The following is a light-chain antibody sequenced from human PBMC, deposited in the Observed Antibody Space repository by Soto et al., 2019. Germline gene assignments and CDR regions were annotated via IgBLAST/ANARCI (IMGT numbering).Light chain of an antibody. Sequence: EIVMTQSPATLSLSPGERATLSCRASPSVSSSYLSWYQQKPGQAPRLLIYGASTRATGIPARFSGSGSGTDFTLTISSLQREDFAVRMPTFGKGTKV. CDR3: T. J-gene: IGKJ1*01. V-gene: IGKV3D-7*01. CDR2: GAS. CDR1: PSVSSSY.